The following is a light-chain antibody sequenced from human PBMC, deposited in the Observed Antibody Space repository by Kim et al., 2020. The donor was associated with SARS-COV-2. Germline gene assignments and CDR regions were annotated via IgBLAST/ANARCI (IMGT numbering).Light chain of an antibody. J-gene: IGKJ4*01. Sequence: PGERATLSCRASQSVSNYLAWYQQKPGQAPRLLIFDASNRATGIAARFSGSGSGTDFTLTISSLEPEDFAVYYCQQRSNWPPVLTFGGGTKVDIK. CDR3: QQRSNWPPVLT. CDR1: QSVSNY. CDR2: DAS. V-gene: IGKV3-11*01.